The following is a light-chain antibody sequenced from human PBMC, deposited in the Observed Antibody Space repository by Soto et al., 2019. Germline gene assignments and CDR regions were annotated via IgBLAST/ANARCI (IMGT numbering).Light chain of an antibody. CDR3: KNWVNGIQV. J-gene: IGLJ2*01. CDR1: SGHSSYA. CDR2: LNSDGSH. Sequence: QPVLTQSPSASASLGSSVNLTCTLSSGHSSYAIAWHQQRPEKGPRYLMKLNSDGSHSKGDGIPDRFSGSSSGAERYLTISSLQSEDEADYYCKNWVNGIQVFGGGTKVTVL. V-gene: IGLV4-69*01.